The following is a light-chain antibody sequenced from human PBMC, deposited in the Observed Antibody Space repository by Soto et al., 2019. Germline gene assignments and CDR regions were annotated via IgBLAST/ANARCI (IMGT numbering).Light chain of an antibody. CDR3: QQDYSTLAT. CDR1: ESISRH. V-gene: IGKV1-39*01. CDR2: AAS. Sequence: DIQMSQSPSSLSASVGYIVTITCRAAESISRHLNWYQQKPGRAPDLLIYAASTLQNGVPSRFTGSGSGTEFTLTITGLQLEDFATYYCQQDYSTLATFGQGTRLEI. J-gene: IGKJ5*01.